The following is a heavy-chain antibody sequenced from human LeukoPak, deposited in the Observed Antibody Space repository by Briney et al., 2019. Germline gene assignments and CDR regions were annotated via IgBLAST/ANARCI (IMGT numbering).Heavy chain of an antibody. Sequence: ASVKVSCKASGYTFTSYAMHWVRQAPGQRLEWIGWSNAGNGNTKYSQEFQGRVTITRDTSASTAYMELSSLRSEDMAVYYCARGYSSGWYFDYWGQGTLVTVSS. D-gene: IGHD6-19*01. CDR1: GYTFTSYA. V-gene: IGHV1-3*02. J-gene: IGHJ4*02. CDR3: ARGYSSGWYFDY. CDR2: SNAGNGNT.